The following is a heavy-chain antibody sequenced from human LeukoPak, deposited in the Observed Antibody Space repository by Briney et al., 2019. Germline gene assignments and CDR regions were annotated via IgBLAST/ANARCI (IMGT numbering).Heavy chain of an antibody. D-gene: IGHD6-19*01. J-gene: IGHJ6*02. Sequence: PGRSLRLSCAASGFTFSSYGMHWVRQAPGKGLEWVAVISYDGSNKYYADSVKGRFTISRDNSKNTLYLQMNSLRAEDTAVYYCAKDVGSSGWYWSNGMDVWGQGTTVTVSS. V-gene: IGHV3-30*18. CDR1: GFTFSSYG. CDR3: AKDVGSSGWYWSNGMDV. CDR2: ISYDGSNK.